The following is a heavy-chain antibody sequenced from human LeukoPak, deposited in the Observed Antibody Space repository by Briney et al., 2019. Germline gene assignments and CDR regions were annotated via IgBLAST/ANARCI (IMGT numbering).Heavy chain of an antibody. J-gene: IGHJ4*02. D-gene: IGHD3-22*01. CDR3: ARDGHDSSGLFDY. CDR1: GFTFDDYA. Sequence: PGGSLRLSCAASGFTFDDYAMHWVRQAPGKGLEWVSGISWNSGSIGYADSVKGRFTISRDNAKNSLYLQMNSLRAEDTAVYYCARDGHDSSGLFDYWGQGTLVTVSS. CDR2: ISWNSGSI. V-gene: IGHV3-9*01.